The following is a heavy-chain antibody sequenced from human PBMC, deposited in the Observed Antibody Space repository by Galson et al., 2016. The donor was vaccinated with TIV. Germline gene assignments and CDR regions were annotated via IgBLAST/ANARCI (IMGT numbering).Heavy chain of an antibody. CDR3: AHTRGDFWSGPYHFYFGMDV. J-gene: IGHJ6*02. CDR2: IYWNDDK. CDR1: GFSLTAGGLG. D-gene: IGHD3-3*01. Sequence: VKPTQTLTLTCTFSGFSLTAGGLGVGWIRQPPGKALEWLALIYWNDDKRYSPSLKNRLIITKDTSKNQVVLTLTNMDPVDTATYFCAHTRGDFWSGPYHFYFGMDVWGQGTTVTVSS. V-gene: IGHV2-5*01.